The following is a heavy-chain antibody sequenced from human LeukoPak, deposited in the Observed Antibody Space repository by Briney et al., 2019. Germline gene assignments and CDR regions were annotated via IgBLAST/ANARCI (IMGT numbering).Heavy chain of an antibody. CDR3: ARGILGLYYFDV. CDR1: GGSFSGYY. J-gene: IGHJ2*01. V-gene: IGHV4-34*01. Sequence: SETLSLTCAIPGGSFSGYYWTWIREAPGKGLEWIGEMHYSGATSYKPSLRSRVTISRGTSENQLPLEVTSVTAADTAVYYCARGILGLYYFDVWGRGTPVTVSS. D-gene: IGHD3-16*01. CDR2: MHYSGAT.